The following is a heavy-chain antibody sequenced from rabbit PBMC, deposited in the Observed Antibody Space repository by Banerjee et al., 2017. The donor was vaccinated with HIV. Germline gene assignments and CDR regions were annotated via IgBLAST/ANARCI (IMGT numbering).Heavy chain of an antibody. V-gene: IGHV1S40*01. CDR1: GFTFSSTYY. CDR3: ARDAGAYGMDL. J-gene: IGHJ6*01. Sequence: QSLEESGGDLVKPGASLTLTCTASGFTFSSTYYMSWVRQAPGKGLQWIGCIYTGSSGSTYYASWVNGRFTISKTSSTTVTLQMTSLTAADTATYFCARDAGAYGMDLWGQGTLVTDS. CDR2: IYTGSSGST. D-gene: IGHD4-2*01.